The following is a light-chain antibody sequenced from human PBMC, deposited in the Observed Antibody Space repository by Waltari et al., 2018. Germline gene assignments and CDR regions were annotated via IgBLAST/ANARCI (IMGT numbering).Light chain of an antibody. J-gene: IGKJ4*01. Sequence: DIQMTQSPSSLSASVGDRVTITCRASQAISNNLAWYQQKPGKVPKLLIYGASILQSGVPSRFSGSGSGTDFTLTISSLQPEDFATYYCQQANSFPLTFGGGTKVDI. CDR1: QAISNN. CDR2: GAS. V-gene: IGKV1-27*01. CDR3: QQANSFPLT.